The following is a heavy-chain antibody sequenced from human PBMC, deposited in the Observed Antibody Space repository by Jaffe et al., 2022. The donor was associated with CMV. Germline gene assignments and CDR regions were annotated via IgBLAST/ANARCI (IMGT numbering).Heavy chain of an antibody. CDR3: ARGPANYYDSSGYYYRKNYYYGMDV. D-gene: IGHD3-22*01. CDR1: GYTFTSYD. CDR2: MNPNSGNT. J-gene: IGHJ6*02. V-gene: IGHV1-8*01. Sequence: QVQLVQSGAEVKKPGASVKVSCKASGYTFTSYDINWVRQATGQGLEWMGWMNPNSGNTGYAQKFQGRVTMTRNTSISTAYMELSSLRSEDTAVYYCARGPANYYDSSGYYYRKNYYYGMDVWGQGTTVTVSS.